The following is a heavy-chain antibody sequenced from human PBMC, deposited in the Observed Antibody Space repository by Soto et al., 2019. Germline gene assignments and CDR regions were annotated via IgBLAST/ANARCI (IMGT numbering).Heavy chain of an antibody. J-gene: IGHJ5*02. CDR2: IFYTGTT. Sequence: PSETLSLTCSVSGGSISYNSYYWGWIRQPPGKGLEWVGGIFYTGTTYYSPSLKDRVTISVDTSKNSFSLNLASVTAADTAVYFCARLVVVAPVANAWGQGTLVTVSS. CDR1: GGSISYNSYY. D-gene: IGHD2-2*01. V-gene: IGHV4-39*02. CDR3: ARLVVVAPVANA.